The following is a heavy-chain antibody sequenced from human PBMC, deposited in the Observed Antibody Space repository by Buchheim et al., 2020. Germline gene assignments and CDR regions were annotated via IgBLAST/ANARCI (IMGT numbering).Heavy chain of an antibody. CDR2: IKEDGSER. J-gene: IGHJ4*02. D-gene: IGHD3-16*01. CDR1: GFTFSTQW. Sequence: EVQLVESGGDLVQPGGSLRLSCAASGFTFSTQWMSWVRQAPGKGLEWVANIKEDGSERNYVDSVKGRFTISRDNAKNSLYHQMNILRAEDTAVYYCAFGGTGVFEFWGQGTL. V-gene: IGHV3-7*01. CDR3: AFGGTGVFEF.